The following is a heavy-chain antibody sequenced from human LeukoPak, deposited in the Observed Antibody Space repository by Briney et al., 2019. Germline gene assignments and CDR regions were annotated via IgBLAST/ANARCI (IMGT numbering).Heavy chain of an antibody. Sequence: SETLSLTCTVSGGSISSYYWSWSRQPAGKGLEWIGRIYTGGSTNYNPSLKSRVTMSVDTSKNQFSLKLSSVTAADTAVYYCARGAAVAGTFDYWGQGTLVTVSS. D-gene: IGHD6-19*01. CDR3: ARGAAVAGTFDY. V-gene: IGHV4-4*07. J-gene: IGHJ4*02. CDR2: IYTGGST. CDR1: GGSISSYY.